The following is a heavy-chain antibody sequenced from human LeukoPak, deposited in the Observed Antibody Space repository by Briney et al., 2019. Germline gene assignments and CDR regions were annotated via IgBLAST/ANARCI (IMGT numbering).Heavy chain of an antibody. J-gene: IGHJ4*02. CDR3: ATENHSGTYCIWDY. CDR1: GYSLTELC. Sequence: ASVKVSCKVSGYSLTELCMHWVRQAPGKGLEWMGGCDPEDGETIYAQKFQGRVTMTEDTSTDTAYMELSSLRSEDTAVYYCATENHSGTYCIWDYWGQGTLVTVSS. CDR2: CDPEDGET. V-gene: IGHV1-24*01. D-gene: IGHD1-26*01.